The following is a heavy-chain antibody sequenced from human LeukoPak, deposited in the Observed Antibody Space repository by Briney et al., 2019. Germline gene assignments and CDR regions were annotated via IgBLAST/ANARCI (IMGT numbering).Heavy chain of an antibody. D-gene: IGHD5-12*01. V-gene: IGHV3-74*01. CDR3: ARDLDGYRSGNGA. CDR1: GFTFSNCW. CDR2: INTDGSST. J-gene: IGHJ5*02. Sequence: PGGSLRLSCAASGFTFSNCWMHWVRQAPGKELVWVSRINTDGSSTDYADSVKGRFTISRDNAKNTLYLQMNSLRAEDTAVYYCARDLDGYRSGNGAWGQGTLVTVSS.